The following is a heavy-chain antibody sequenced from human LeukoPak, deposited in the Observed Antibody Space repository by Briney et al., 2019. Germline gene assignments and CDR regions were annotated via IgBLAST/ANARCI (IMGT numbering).Heavy chain of an antibody. CDR2: IIPIFGTA. CDR3: ARDGVPRGYCSSTSCPWYFDY. J-gene: IGHJ4*02. Sequence: SVKVSCKASGGTFSSYAISWVRQAPGQGLEWMGGIIPIFGTANYARKFQGRVTITADESTSTAYMELSSLRSEDTAVYYCARDGVPRGYCSSTSCPWYFDYWGQGTLVTVSS. CDR1: GGTFSSYA. V-gene: IGHV1-69*13. D-gene: IGHD2-2*01.